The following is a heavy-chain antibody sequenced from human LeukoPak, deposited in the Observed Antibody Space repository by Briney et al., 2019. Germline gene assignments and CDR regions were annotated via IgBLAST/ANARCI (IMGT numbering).Heavy chain of an antibody. Sequence: SQTMSLTCTVATYSPSNGYYWGWIRQPTGKGLEWVGSLSHRGSTYYNPSLRSRITISLDRSKQKFSLKLTSVTAADTAVYFCARGAEYYAIWRGYAGYSDYWGQGISVTVSS. V-gene: IGHV4-38-2*02. CDR2: LSHRGST. CDR3: ARGAEYYAIWRGYAGYSDY. D-gene: IGHD3-3*01. CDR1: TYSPSNGYY. J-gene: IGHJ4*02.